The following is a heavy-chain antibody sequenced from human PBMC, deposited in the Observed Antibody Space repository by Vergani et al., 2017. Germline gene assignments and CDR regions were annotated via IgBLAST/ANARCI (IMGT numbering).Heavy chain of an antibody. V-gene: IGHV1-2*02. D-gene: IGHD1-26*01. CDR3: ARDHGGATIFDY. CDR1: GYTFTGYY. J-gene: IGHJ4*02. Sequence: QVQLVQSGAEVKKPGASVKVSCKASGYTFTGYYMHWVRQAPGQGLEWMGWINPNSGGTNYAQKFQGRVTLTRDTSISTAYMELSRLRSDDTAGYYGARDHGGATIFDYWGQGTLVTVSS. CDR2: INPNSGGT.